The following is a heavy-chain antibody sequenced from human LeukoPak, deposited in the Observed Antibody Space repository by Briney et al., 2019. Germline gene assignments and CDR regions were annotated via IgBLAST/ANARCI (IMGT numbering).Heavy chain of an antibody. J-gene: IGHJ3*02. CDR2: INPNSGGT. Sequence: ASVKVSCKASGYTFTSYYMHWVRQAPGQGLEWMGWINPNSGGTNYAQKFQGRVTMTRDTSISTAYMELSRLRSDDTAVYYCARDFPLIDAFDIWGQGTMVTVSS. CDR3: ARDFPLIDAFDI. D-gene: IGHD3-16*01. V-gene: IGHV1-2*02. CDR1: GYTFTSYY.